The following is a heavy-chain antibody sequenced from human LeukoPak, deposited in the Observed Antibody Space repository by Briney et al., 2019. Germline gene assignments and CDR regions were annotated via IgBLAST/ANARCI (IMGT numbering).Heavy chain of an antibody. J-gene: IGHJ5*02. CDR3: ARGDCGGDCYSRYNWFDP. V-gene: IGHV1-2*06. D-gene: IGHD2-21*02. CDR1: GYTFTGYY. CDR2: INPNSGGT. Sequence: ASVKVSCKASGYTFTGYYMHWVRQAPGQGLEWIGRINPNSGGTNYAQKFQGRVTMTRDTSISTAYMELSRLRSDDTAVYYCARGDCGGDCYSRYNWFDPWGQGTLVTVSS.